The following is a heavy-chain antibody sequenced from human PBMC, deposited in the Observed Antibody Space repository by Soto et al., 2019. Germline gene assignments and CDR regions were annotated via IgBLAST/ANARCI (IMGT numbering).Heavy chain of an antibody. CDR1: GYTFTSYG. J-gene: IGHJ5*02. CDR2: ISAYNGNT. V-gene: IGHV1-18*01. Sequence: ASVKVSCKASGYTFTSYGISWVRQAPGQGLEWMGWISAYNGNTNYAQKLQGRVTMTTDTSTGTAYMGLRSLRSDDPAVYYWARLTYCSGGSCGGWFDPWGQGTLVTVSS. CDR3: ARLTYCSGGSCGGWFDP. D-gene: IGHD2-15*01.